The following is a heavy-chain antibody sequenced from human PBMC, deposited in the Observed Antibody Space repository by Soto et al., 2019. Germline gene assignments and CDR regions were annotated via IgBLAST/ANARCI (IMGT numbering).Heavy chain of an antibody. CDR2: ISAYNGNT. Sequence: ASVKVSCKASGYTFTSYGISWVRQAPGQGLEWMGWISAYNGNTNYAQKLQGRVTMTTDTSTSTAYMELRSLRSDDTAVYYCARVMVVAADYYYYMDVWGKGTTVTVSS. CDR1: GYTFTSYG. V-gene: IGHV1-18*01. CDR3: ARVMVVAADYYYYMDV. D-gene: IGHD2-15*01. J-gene: IGHJ6*03.